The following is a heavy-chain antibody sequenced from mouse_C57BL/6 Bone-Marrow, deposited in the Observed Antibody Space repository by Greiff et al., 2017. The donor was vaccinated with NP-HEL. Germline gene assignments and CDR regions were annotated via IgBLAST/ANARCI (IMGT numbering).Heavy chain of an antibody. J-gene: IGHJ2*01. Sequence: QVQLQQPGAELVKPGASVKLSCKASGYTFTEYTIHWVKKRSGQGLEWIGWFYPGSGSIKYNEKFKDKATLTADKSSSTVYMELSRLTSEDSAVYFCARHAYGSSRSFLYYFDYWGQGTTLTVSS. D-gene: IGHD1-1*01. CDR3: ARHAYGSSRSFLYYFDY. V-gene: IGHV1-62-2*01. CDR1: GYTFTEYT. CDR2: FYPGSGSI.